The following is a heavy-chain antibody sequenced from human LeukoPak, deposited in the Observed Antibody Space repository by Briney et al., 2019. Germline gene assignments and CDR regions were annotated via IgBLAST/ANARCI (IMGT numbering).Heavy chain of an antibody. CDR3: ATYVSGTPNWFDP. Sequence: SETLSLTCTVSGGSITGYYWSWLRQPPGKGLEWIGYIFSSGSTKYNPSLQSRVTISVDTSKNQFSLKLNSVTAADTAVYYCATYVSGTPNWFDPWGQGTLVTVSS. J-gene: IGHJ5*02. CDR2: IFSSGST. D-gene: IGHD3-10*01. V-gene: IGHV4-59*01. CDR1: GGSITGYY.